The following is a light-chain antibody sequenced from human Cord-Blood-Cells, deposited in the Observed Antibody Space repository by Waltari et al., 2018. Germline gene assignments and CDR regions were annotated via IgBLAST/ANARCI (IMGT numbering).Light chain of an antibody. CDR3: QQYYSTPYT. CDR2: AAS. J-gene: IGKJ2*01. V-gene: IGKV1-NL1*01. Sequence: DSQMTQPPSSLSASVGDRATTTCRASQGISNSLAWYQQKPGKAPKLLLYAASRLESGVPSRFSGSGSGTDYTLTISSLQPEDFATYYCQQYYSTPYTFGQGTKLEIK. CDR1: QGISNS.